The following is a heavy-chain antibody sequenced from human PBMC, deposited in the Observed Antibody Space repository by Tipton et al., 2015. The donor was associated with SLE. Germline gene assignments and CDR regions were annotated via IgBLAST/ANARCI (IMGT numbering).Heavy chain of an antibody. V-gene: IGHV4-39*01. CDR1: GGSISSSGYY. CDR3: VRQFRSSGYSLYYFDY. J-gene: IGHJ4*02. D-gene: IGHD3-22*01. Sequence: TLSLTCTVSGGSISSSGYYWSWIRQPPGKGLEWIGSIYYSGSTYYNPSLKSRVSISVDTSKNQFSLKLTSVTAADTALYYCVRQFRSSGYSLYYFDYWGQGSLVTVSS. CDR2: IYYSGST.